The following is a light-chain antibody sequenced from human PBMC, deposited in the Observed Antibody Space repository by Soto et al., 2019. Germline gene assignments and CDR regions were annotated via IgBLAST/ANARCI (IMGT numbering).Light chain of an antibody. Sequence: QSVLTQTPSVSGAPGQRVTISCTGSSSNNGAGYDVHWYQQLPGTAPKLLIYCNSNRPSGVPDRFSGSKSGTSASLAITGLQAEDEADYYCQSYDSSLSGWVFGGGTKLTVL. CDR3: QSYDSSLSGWV. V-gene: IGLV1-40*01. CDR2: CNS. J-gene: IGLJ3*02. CDR1: SSNNGAGYD.